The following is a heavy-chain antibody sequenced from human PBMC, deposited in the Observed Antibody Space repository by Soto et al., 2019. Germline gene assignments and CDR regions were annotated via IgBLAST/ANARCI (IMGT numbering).Heavy chain of an antibody. Sequence: QVQLVQSGAEVKKPGSSVKVSCKASGGTFSSYAISWVRQAPGQGLEWMGGIIPIFGTANYAQKFQGRVTIAADESTSTAYMGLSSLRSEDTAVYYCARDAKVATTESPFDPWGQGTLVTVSS. D-gene: IGHD5-12*01. CDR1: GGTFSSYA. CDR2: IIPIFGTA. CDR3: ARDAKVATTESPFDP. V-gene: IGHV1-69*12. J-gene: IGHJ5*02.